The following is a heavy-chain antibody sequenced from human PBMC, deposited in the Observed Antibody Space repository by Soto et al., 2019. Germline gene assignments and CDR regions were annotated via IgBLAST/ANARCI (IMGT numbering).Heavy chain of an antibody. CDR1: GGSISSYY. CDR3: ARVRTSYYGDYELHRDFDY. Sequence: SETLSLTCTVSGGSISSYYWSWIRQPPGKGLEGTGYIYYSGSTNYNASLKSRVTISVDTSKNQFTLKLSYVTAADTAVYYCARVRTSYYGDYELHRDFDYWGQGTLVTVSS. J-gene: IGHJ4*02. CDR2: IYYSGST. V-gene: IGHV4-59*01. D-gene: IGHD4-17*01.